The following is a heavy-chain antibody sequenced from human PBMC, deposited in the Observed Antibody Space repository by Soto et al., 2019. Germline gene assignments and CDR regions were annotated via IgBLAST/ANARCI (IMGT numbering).Heavy chain of an antibody. CDR3: ARRGYSYGPDFDY. Sequence: QLQLQESGPGLVKPSETLSLTCTVSGGSISSSSYYWGLIRQPPGKGLEWIGSIYYSGSTYYNPSLKSRVTISVDTSKNQFSLKLSSVTAADTAVYYCARRGYSYGPDFDYWGQGTLVTVSS. J-gene: IGHJ4*02. V-gene: IGHV4-39*01. CDR1: GGSISSSSYY. D-gene: IGHD5-18*01. CDR2: IYYSGST.